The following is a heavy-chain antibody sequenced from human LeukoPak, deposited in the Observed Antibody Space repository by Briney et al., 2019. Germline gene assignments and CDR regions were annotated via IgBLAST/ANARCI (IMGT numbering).Heavy chain of an antibody. V-gene: IGHV1-8*02. Sequence: ASVKVSCKASGGTFSSYAISWVRQAPGQGLEWMGWMNPNSGNTGYAQKFQGRVTMTRDTSITTAYMELSSLRSGDTAVYYCASWVGPTTHNWGQGTLVTVSS. CDR2: MNPNSGNT. CDR1: GGTFSSYA. J-gene: IGHJ4*02. CDR3: ASWVGPTTHN. D-gene: IGHD1-26*01.